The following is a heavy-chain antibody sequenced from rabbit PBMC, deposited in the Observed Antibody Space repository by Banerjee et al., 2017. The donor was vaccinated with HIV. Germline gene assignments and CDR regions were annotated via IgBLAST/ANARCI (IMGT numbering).Heavy chain of an antibody. V-gene: IGHV1S45*01. CDR1: GFSFSSSYW. D-gene: IGHD8-1*01. J-gene: IGHJ4*01. CDR3: ARDSYDTGVTYAFNL. Sequence: QEQLEESGGDLVKPEGSLTLTCTASGFSFSSSYWICWVRQAPGKGLEWIACIWPASRDSTYYATWAKGRFTISKTSSTTVTLQMTSLTAADTATYFCARDSYDTGVTYAFNLWGPGTLVTVS. CDR2: IWPASRDST.